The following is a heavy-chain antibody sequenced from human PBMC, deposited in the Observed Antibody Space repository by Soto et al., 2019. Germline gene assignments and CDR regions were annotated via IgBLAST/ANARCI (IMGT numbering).Heavy chain of an antibody. D-gene: IGHD2-15*01. V-gene: IGHV4-31*03. CDR1: GGSISSGDYY. J-gene: IGHJ4*02. Sequence: QVQLQESGPGLVKPSRTLSLTCSVSGGSISSGDYYWSWVRQHPGKGLEWIGYIFYSGSTYYNPSLKSRVTISVDTSKNQFSLKLSSVTAADTAVYYCARGGSGDIVVVAAIDYWGQGTLVTVSS. CDR2: IFYSGST. CDR3: ARGGSGDIVVVAAIDY.